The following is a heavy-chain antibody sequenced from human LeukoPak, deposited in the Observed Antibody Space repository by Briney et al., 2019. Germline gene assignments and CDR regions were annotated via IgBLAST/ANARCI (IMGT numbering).Heavy chain of an antibody. V-gene: IGHV3-30*18. D-gene: IGHD3-10*01. Sequence: GGSLRLFCAASGFTFSSYAMHWVRQAPGKGLQWVAVISKDGTNKYYADSVKGRFTISRDSSKNTLYLQMNSLRTEDTAVYYCAKDGYYSSGTYFDDWGQGTLVTVSS. CDR2: ISKDGTNK. CDR3: AKDGYYSSGTYFDD. J-gene: IGHJ4*02. CDR1: GFTFSSYA.